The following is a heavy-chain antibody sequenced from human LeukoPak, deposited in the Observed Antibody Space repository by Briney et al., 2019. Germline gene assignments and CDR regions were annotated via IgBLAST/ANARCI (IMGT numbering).Heavy chain of an antibody. CDR3: AKEDYDSSGYYSD. CDR1: GGTFSSYA. Sequence: ASVKVSCKASGGTFSSYAISWVRQAPGQGLEWMGGIIAIFGTANYAQKFQGRVTITTDESTSTAYMELRSLRSEDTAVYYCAKEDYDSSGYYSDWGQGTLVTVSS. V-gene: IGHV1-69*05. J-gene: IGHJ4*02. CDR2: IIAIFGTA. D-gene: IGHD3-22*01.